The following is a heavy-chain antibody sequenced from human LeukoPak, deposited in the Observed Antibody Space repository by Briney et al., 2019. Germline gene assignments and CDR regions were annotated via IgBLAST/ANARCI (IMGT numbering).Heavy chain of an antibody. CDR1: GFTFSSYA. J-gene: IGHJ4*02. CDR2: ISGSGGST. Sequence: LPGGSLRLSCAASGFTFSSYAMSWVRQAPGKGLEWVSAISGSGGSTYYADSVKGRFTISRDNSKNTLYLQMNSLRAEDTAVYYCAKSSSPYSSSIYYFDYWGQGTLDTVSS. CDR3: AKSSSPYSSSIYYFDY. D-gene: IGHD6-6*01. V-gene: IGHV3-23*01.